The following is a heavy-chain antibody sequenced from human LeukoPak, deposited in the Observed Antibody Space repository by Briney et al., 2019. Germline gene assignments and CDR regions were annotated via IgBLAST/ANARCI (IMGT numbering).Heavy chain of an antibody. Sequence: GRSLRLSCAASGFTFSSYAMHWVRQAPGKGLEWVAVISYDGSNKYYADSVKGRFTISRDNSKNTLYLQMNSLRAEDTAVYYCARTFQPGYSYGYSRLDYWGQGTLVTVSS. V-gene: IGHV3-30-3*01. D-gene: IGHD5-18*01. CDR2: ISYDGSNK. CDR3: ARTFQPGYSYGYSRLDY. CDR1: GFTFSSYA. J-gene: IGHJ4*02.